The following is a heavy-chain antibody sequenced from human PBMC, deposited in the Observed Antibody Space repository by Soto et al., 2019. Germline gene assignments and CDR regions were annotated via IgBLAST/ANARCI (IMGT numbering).Heavy chain of an antibody. CDR2: IWYDGSNK. CDR3: ARHSLATVTTFWRANNWFDP. V-gene: IGHV3-33*01. Sequence: GGSLRLSCAASGFTFSSFGMHWVRQAPGKGLEWVAVIWYDGSNKYYADSVKGRFTISRDNSKNTAYMQLSSLRSEDTAVYYCARHSLATVTTFWRANNWFDPWGQGTLVTVSS. D-gene: IGHD4-4*01. CDR1: GFTFSSFG. J-gene: IGHJ5*02.